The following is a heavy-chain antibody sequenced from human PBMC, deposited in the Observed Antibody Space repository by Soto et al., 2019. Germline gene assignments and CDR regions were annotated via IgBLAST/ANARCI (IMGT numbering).Heavy chain of an antibody. CDR1: GFTFSSYA. J-gene: IGHJ3*02. V-gene: IGHV3-23*01. CDR3: ARSKRVYYYDSSGHLHAFDI. CDR2: ISGSGGTT. D-gene: IGHD3-22*01. Sequence: GGSLRLSCAASGFTFSSYAMTWVRQAPGKGLEWVSIISGSGGTTYYADSVKGRFTISRDNAKNSLYLQMNSLRAEDTAVYYSARSKRVYYYDSSGHLHAFDIWGQGTMVTVSS.